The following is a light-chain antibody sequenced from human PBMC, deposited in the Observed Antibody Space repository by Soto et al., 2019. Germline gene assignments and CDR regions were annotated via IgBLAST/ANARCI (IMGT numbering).Light chain of an antibody. CDR3: HQYNNWPWT. Sequence: EVVMTQSPASLSASPGERVTLSCRASQNIRSSLAWYQQRPGQAPRLLIYAASTRATGVPVRFSASGSETDFTLTIRSLQSEDFALYYCHQYNNWPWTFGQGTKVDIK. J-gene: IGKJ1*01. CDR2: AAS. CDR1: QNIRSS. V-gene: IGKV3-15*01.